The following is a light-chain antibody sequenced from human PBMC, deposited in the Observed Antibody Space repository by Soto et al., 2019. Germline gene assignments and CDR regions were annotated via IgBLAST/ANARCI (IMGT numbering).Light chain of an antibody. J-gene: IGKJ4*02. CDR2: AAX. Sequence: DINMTQSPSSLAASLGDRVTVTXRARKRISSYFNWYQQKPGXXTKLXXXAAXSLQSGVLSRFIGSGSGREFTLTISSLKPDDFATYYCRQSYKTPPGTFGGGTKVDIK. CDR1: KRISSY. CDR3: RQSYKTPPGT. V-gene: IGKV1-39*01.